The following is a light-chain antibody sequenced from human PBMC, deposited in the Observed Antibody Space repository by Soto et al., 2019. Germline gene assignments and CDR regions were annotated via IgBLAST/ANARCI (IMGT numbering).Light chain of an antibody. Sequence: QTVVTQEPSFSASPGGTVTLTCGLSSGSVSASYYPSWYQQTPGQAPRTLIYSTSTRSSGVPDRFSGSILGNKAALTITGAQADDESDYYCVLYMGSGISVFGGGTKLTVL. J-gene: IGLJ2*01. V-gene: IGLV8-61*01. CDR1: SGSVSASYY. CDR2: STS. CDR3: VLYMGSGISV.